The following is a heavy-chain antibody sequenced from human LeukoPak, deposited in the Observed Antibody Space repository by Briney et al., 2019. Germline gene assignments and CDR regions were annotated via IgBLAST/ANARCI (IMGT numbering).Heavy chain of an antibody. V-gene: IGHV3-30*03. CDR1: GFTFSSYA. D-gene: IGHD1-26*01. Sequence: GGSLRLSCAASGFTFSSYAMSWVRQAPGKGLEWVAVISYDGSNKYYADSVKGRFTISRDNSKNSLYLQMNSLRAEDTAVYYCARDKIGSPHAFDIWGQGTMVTVSS. CDR2: ISYDGSNK. CDR3: ARDKIGSPHAFDI. J-gene: IGHJ3*02.